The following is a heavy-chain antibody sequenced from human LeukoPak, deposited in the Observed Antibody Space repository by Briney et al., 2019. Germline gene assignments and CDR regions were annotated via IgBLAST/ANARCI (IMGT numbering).Heavy chain of an antibody. Sequence: PGGSLRLSCAASGFTFSSFGMSWVRQPPGKGLEWVSGISGSGTSTYYGDSVKGRFSISRDNSKNTLYLQLNSLRAEDTAMYYCAKDLVVAVMVGHYYFYGMDVWGQGTTVTVSS. J-gene: IGHJ6*02. D-gene: IGHD2-2*01. CDR2: ISGSGTST. CDR3: AKDLVVAVMVGHYYFYGMDV. CDR1: GFTFSSFG. V-gene: IGHV3-23*01.